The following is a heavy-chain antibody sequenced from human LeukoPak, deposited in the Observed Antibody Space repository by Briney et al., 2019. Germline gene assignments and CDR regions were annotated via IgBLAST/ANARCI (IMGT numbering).Heavy chain of an antibody. J-gene: IGHJ4*02. D-gene: IGHD1-1*01. CDR2: IRFDGNNK. CDR1: GFTFSSYG. CDR3: AQDNTKRPY. Sequence: GGSLRLSCAASGFTFSSYGMHWVRQAPGKGLEWVAFIRFDGNNKYYADSVKGRFTISRDNSKNTLYLQMNSLRADDTAVYYCAQDNTKRPYWGQGTLVTVSS. V-gene: IGHV3-30*02.